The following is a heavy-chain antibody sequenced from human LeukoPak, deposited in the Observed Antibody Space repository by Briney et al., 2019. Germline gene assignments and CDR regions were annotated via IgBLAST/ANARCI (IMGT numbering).Heavy chain of an antibody. CDR3: ARERNDHPFDY. Sequence: ASVKVSCKASGYTFTGYYMHWVRQAPGLGFEWMGWINPKSGGTSYPQKFQGRLTMTRDTSTSTAYMELRSLRSDDTAVYYCARERNDHPFDYWGQGTLVTVSS. D-gene: IGHD3-16*01. CDR2: INPKSGGT. J-gene: IGHJ4*02. V-gene: IGHV1-2*02. CDR1: GYTFTGYY.